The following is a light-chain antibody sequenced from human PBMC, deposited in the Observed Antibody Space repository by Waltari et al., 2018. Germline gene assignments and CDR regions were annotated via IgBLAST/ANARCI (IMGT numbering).Light chain of an antibody. V-gene: IGKV2D-29*01. CDR2: EVF. Sequence: DIVMTQTPISLSVTPGQPASISCKSSQSLLASYGKTCLYWYLQKAGQPPQLLIYEVFKRFSGVPDRFSGSGSGTDFTLKISRVEAEDVGVYYCMQTIEVPRTFGQGTKLEIK. J-gene: IGKJ2*01. CDR3: MQTIEVPRT. CDR1: QSLLASYGKTC.